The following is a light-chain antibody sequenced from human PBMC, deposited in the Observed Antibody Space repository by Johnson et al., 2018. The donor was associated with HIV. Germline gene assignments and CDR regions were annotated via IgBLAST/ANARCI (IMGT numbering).Light chain of an antibody. CDR1: SSNIGNNY. V-gene: IGLV1-51*02. CDR3: GTWDNSLTAGV. CDR2: ENN. Sequence: QSVLTQPPSMSAAPGQKVTISCSGSSSNIGNNYVSWYQQLPGTAPKLLIFENNKRPSGIPDRFSGSKSGTSATLGITGLQTGDEADYYCGTWDNSLTAGVFGSGTKGTVL. J-gene: IGLJ1*01.